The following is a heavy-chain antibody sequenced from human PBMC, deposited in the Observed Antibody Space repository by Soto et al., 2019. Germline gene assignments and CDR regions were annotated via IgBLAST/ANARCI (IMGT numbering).Heavy chain of an antibody. CDR2: IYYSGST. V-gene: IGHV4-31*03. CDR1: GGSISSGGYY. Sequence: LSLTCTVSGGSISSGGYYWSWIRQHPGKGLEWIGYIYYSGSTYYNPSLKSRVTISVDTSKNQFSLKLSSVTAADTAVYYCASVCILTTGYYYGMDVWGQGTTVTVSS. J-gene: IGHJ6*02. CDR3: ASVCILTTGYYYGMDV. D-gene: IGHD4-4*01.